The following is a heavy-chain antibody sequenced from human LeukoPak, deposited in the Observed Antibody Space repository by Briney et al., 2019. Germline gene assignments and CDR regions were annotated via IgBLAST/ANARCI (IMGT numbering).Heavy chain of an antibody. CDR1: GGTFSSYA. CDR2: INPDSGVT. CDR3: ARGRDSGSPYDAFDI. J-gene: IGHJ3*02. V-gene: IGHV1-2*02. D-gene: IGHD1-26*01. Sequence: ASVKVSCKASGGTFSSYAINWVRQAPGQGLEWMGWINPDSGVTNYAQKFQGRVTMTRDTSISTAYMELSRLRSDDTAVYYCARGRDSGSPYDAFDIWGQGTMVTVSS.